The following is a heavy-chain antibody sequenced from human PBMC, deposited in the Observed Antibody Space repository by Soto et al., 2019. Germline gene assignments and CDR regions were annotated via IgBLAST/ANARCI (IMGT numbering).Heavy chain of an antibody. CDR3: ARQEVPYYIDY. CDR1: GGSISSYY. D-gene: IGHD3-10*01. CDR2: IYYGGST. J-gene: IGHJ4*02. V-gene: IGHV4-59*08. Sequence: SETLSLTCTVSGGSISSYYWSWIRQPPGKGLEWIGYIYYGGSTNYNPSLKSRVTISVDTSKNQFSLKLSSVTAADTAVYYCARQEVPYYIDYWGQGTLVTVSS.